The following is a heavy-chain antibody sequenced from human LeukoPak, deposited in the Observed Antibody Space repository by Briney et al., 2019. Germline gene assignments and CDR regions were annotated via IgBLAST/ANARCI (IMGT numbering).Heavy chain of an antibody. J-gene: IGHJ4*02. Sequence: PSETLSLTCTVSNGSISTYYWSWIRQPPGKGLEWIGYIYYSGTTNRNPSLKSRVTMSLDTSKNQFSLKLSSVTAADTAVYYCARGGRYFDWLVYFDYWGRGTLVTVSS. D-gene: IGHD3-9*01. CDR1: NGSISTYY. V-gene: IGHV4-59*01. CDR2: IYYSGTT. CDR3: ARGGRYFDWLVYFDY.